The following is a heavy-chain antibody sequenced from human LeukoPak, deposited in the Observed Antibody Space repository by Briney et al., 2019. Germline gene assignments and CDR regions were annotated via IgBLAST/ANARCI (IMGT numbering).Heavy chain of an antibody. CDR2: IGGSGDST. CDR3: AKSPLWFSDY. CDR1: GFTFSSYA. J-gene: IGHJ4*02. V-gene: IGHV3-23*01. D-gene: IGHD3-10*01. Sequence: AGGSLRLSCAASGFTFSSYAMTWVRQASGKGLEWVSVIGGSGDSTYYADSVKGRFTISRDNSKNTLYLQMDSLRAEDTAVYYCAKSPLWFSDYWGQGTLVTVSS.